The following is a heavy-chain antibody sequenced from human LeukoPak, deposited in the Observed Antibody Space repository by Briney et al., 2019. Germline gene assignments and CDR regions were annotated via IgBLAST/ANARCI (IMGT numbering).Heavy chain of an antibody. J-gene: IGHJ6*03. CDR2: ISPAGGTT. D-gene: IGHD1-26*01. CDR1: GFTFSSEA. V-gene: IGHV3-23*01. CDR3: AKDIRGSTGLGSMDV. Sequence: GGSLRLSCAVSGFTFSSEAMGWVRQLPGGGLEWVSTISPAGGTTYYAESMKGRFTISRDNSKSTLYLQMNSLRVEDTAVYYCAKDIRGSTGLGSMDVWGKGTTVTVSS.